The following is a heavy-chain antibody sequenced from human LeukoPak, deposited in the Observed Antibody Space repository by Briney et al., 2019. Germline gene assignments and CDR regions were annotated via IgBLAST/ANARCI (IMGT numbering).Heavy chain of an antibody. V-gene: IGHV3-7*01. CDR2: MRQDGSDK. CDR3: AREDDWNYEDY. J-gene: IGHJ4*02. D-gene: IGHD1-7*01. Sequence: GGSLTLSCAVSGFTSSTAWLTWVRQAPGKGLEWVADMRQDGSDKYYVDSVKGRFFISGDIAKNALYLQMDSLRVEDTAVYYCAREDDWNYEDYWGQGTLVTVSS. CDR1: GFTSSTAW.